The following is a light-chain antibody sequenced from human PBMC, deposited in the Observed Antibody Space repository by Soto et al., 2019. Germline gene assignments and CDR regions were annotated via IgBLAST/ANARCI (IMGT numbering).Light chain of an antibody. CDR3: SSYTSSSTYV. CDR1: SSDVGGYNY. CDR2: DVS. Sequence: SVLTQPASLPGSPGQSITISCTGTSSDVGGYNYVSWYQQHPGKAPKLMIYDVSNRPSGVSNRFSGSKSGNTASLTISGLQAEDEADYYCSSYTSSSTYVFGTGTKVTVL. V-gene: IGLV2-14*01. J-gene: IGLJ1*01.